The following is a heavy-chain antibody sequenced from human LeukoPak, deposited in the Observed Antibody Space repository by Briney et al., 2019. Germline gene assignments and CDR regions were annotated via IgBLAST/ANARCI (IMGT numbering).Heavy chain of an antibody. D-gene: IGHD6-6*01. CDR1: TCSIRSNY. CDR2: VYYTGST. J-gene: IGHJ4*02. V-gene: IGHV4-59*12. CDR3: ARDFACSSSSYFDY. Sequence: SETLSRNATGYTCSIRSNYWGCNRQPPGKGLEWIGYVYYTGSTNYNPSLKSRVTMFEDKSKNQFSLRLYSVTVAATAVYFCARDFACSSSSYFDYWGQGSLVTVSS.